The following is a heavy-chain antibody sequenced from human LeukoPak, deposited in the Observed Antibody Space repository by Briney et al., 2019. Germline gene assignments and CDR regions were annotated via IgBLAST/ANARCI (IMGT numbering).Heavy chain of an antibody. J-gene: IGHJ4*02. D-gene: IGHD3-3*01. CDR3: ARPTRYYDFWSGFPPFDY. CDR1: GGTFSSHA. Sequence: SVKVSCKASGGTFSSHALSWVRQAPGQGLEWMGGIIPIFGTSNYAQKFQGRVTITADVSTSTVYMELTSLRSDVTAVYYCARPTRYYDFWSGFPPFDYWGQGTLVTVSS. CDR2: IIPIFGTS. V-gene: IGHV1-69*13.